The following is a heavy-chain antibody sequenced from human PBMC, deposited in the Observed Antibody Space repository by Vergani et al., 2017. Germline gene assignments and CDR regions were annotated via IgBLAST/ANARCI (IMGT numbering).Heavy chain of an antibody. D-gene: IGHD2-15*01. CDR2: MNPNSGGT. V-gene: IGHV1-2*02. J-gene: IGHJ4*02. CDR3: ARLCASSCCYGRY. CDR1: GYTFSAYY. Sequence: QVQLVQSGAAVKKPAASVKVSCKASGYTFSAYYMNWGRQAQGQGVEWMGWMNPNSGGTRYAQKFQDRVTITRDTSSSTAYMELSSLRSDVTAVFYCARLCASSCCYGRYGCQGTLVIVAS.